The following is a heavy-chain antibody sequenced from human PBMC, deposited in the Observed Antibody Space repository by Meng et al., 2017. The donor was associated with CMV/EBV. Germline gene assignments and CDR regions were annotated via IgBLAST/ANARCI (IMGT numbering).Heavy chain of an antibody. D-gene: IGHD5-18*01. CDR2: ISYDGSNK. CDR3: ARDLGFVDTAMVSVY. CDR1: GFTVSSNE. V-gene: IGHV3-30*04. Sequence: GESLKISCAASGFTVSSNEMSWVRQAPGKGLEWVAVISYDGSNKYYADSVKGRFTISRDNSKNTLYLQMNSLRAEDTAVYYCARDLGFVDTAMVSVYWGQGTLVTVSS. J-gene: IGHJ4*02.